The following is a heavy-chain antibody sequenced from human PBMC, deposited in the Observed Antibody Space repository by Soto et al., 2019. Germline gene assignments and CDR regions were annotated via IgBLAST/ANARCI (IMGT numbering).Heavy chain of an antibody. CDR1: GYTFTSYG. CDR2: ISAYNGNT. Sequence: GASVKVSCKASGYTFTSYGISWVRQAPGQGLEWMGWISAYNGNTNYAQKLQGRVTMTTDTSTSTAYMELRSLRSDNTAVYYCARDFYDYWSGYYGLGMDVWGQGTTVTVSS. D-gene: IGHD3-3*01. V-gene: IGHV1-18*01. CDR3: ARDFYDYWSGYYGLGMDV. J-gene: IGHJ6*02.